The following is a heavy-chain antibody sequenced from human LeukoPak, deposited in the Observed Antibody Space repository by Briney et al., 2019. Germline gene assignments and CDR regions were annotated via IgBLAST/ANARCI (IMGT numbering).Heavy chain of an antibody. D-gene: IGHD4-11*01. Sequence: PGGSLRLSCAASGFTFSSYWMSWVRQAPGKGLEWVANIKQDGSEKYYVDSVKGRFTISRDNAKNSLYLQMNSLRAEDTAVYYCARDRAVTTANWFDPWGQGTLVTVSS. J-gene: IGHJ5*02. CDR3: ARDRAVTTANWFDP. V-gene: IGHV3-7*01. CDR1: GFTFSSYW. CDR2: IKQDGSEK.